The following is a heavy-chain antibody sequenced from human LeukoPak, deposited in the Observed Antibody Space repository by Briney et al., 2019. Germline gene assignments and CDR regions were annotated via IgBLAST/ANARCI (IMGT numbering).Heavy chain of an antibody. CDR3: ARGGVSGGFDY. CDR2: MNKDGSEK. V-gene: IGHV3-7*03. D-gene: IGHD1-26*01. CDR1: GFTFSISW. J-gene: IGHJ4*02. Sequence: GSLRLSCATSGFTFSISWMTWVRLAPGKGLEWVAFMNKDGSEKNCVDSVQGRFTISRDDAKNSLFLQMNSLRAEDTAVYYCARGGVSGGFDYWGQGTLVTVSS.